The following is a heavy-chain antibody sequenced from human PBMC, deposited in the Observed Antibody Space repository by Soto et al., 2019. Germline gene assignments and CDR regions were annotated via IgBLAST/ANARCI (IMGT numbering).Heavy chain of an antibody. J-gene: IGHJ6*02. Sequence: QVQLVESGGGLVKPGGSLRLSCAASGFTFSDYYMSWIRQAPGKGLEWVSYISSSGSTIYCADSVKGRFTISRDNAKNSLYLQMNSLRAEDTAVYYCASLYGSGSYDYYYYGMDVWGQGTTVTVSS. V-gene: IGHV3-11*01. D-gene: IGHD3-10*01. CDR2: ISSSGSTI. CDR1: GFTFSDYY. CDR3: ASLYGSGSYDYYYYGMDV.